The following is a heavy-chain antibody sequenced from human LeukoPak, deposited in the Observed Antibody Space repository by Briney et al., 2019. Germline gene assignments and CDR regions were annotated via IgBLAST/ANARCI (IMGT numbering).Heavy chain of an antibody. D-gene: IGHD3-22*01. CDR1: GGSISSGSYY. J-gene: IGHJ5*02. CDR3: ARAPRYYYDSSGYYQPGDWFDP. CDR2: IYTSGST. V-gene: IGHV4-61*02. Sequence: SETLSLTCTVSGGSISSGSYYWSWVRQPADKGLEWIGRIYTSGSTNYNPSLKSRVTISADTSKNQFSLKLSSVTAADTAVYYCARAPRYYYDSSGYYQPGDWFDPWGQGTLVTVSS.